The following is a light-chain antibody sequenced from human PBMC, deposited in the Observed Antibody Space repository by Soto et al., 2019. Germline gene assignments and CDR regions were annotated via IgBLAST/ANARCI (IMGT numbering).Light chain of an antibody. J-gene: IGKJ4*02. V-gene: IGKV3-11*01. CDR3: QQRNEWPLT. Sequence: EILLTQSPATLSLSPGEGATLSCRASQSVRAYLAWYQQKPGQAPRLLIYDASKRATGIPARFSGSGSGTDFKLTISSLEPEDVAVYYCQQRNEWPLTCGGGPKVELK. CDR1: QSVRAY. CDR2: DAS.